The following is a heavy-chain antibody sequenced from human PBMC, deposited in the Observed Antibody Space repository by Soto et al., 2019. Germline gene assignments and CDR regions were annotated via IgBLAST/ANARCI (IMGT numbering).Heavy chain of an antibody. Sequence: EVQLLESGGGLVQAGGSLRLSCAASGFTFSSYAMSWVRQAPGKGLEWVSAISGSGGSTYYADSVKGRFTISRDNSKNTLYLQMNSLRAEDTAVYYCAKDLDTTSRHYYYYYMDVWGKGTTVTVSS. CDR2: ISGSGGST. V-gene: IGHV3-23*01. D-gene: IGHD5-18*01. CDR1: GFTFSSYA. CDR3: AKDLDTTSRHYYYYYMDV. J-gene: IGHJ6*03.